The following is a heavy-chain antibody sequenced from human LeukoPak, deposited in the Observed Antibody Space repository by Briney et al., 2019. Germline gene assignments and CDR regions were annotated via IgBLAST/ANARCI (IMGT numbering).Heavy chain of an antibody. J-gene: IGHJ5*01. V-gene: IGHV3-48*01. CDR3: ARRFDS. CDR2: IGPGGDI. CDR1: GFSFTAYS. Sequence: PGGSLRLSCAASGFSFTAYSMNWVRQAPGRGLEWISYIGPGGDIYYADSVTGRFTGSRDTAKNSPYLQMNGLRVEDTAVYYCARRFDSWGQGTLVTVSS.